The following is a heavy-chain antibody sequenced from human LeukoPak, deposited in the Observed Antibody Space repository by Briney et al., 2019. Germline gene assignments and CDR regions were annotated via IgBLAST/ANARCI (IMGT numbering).Heavy chain of an antibody. V-gene: IGHV3-48*01. CDR1: GFTFSSYS. CDR3: ARAASVVRAFDI. CDR2: ISYSSRTI. J-gene: IGHJ3*02. Sequence: GGSLRLSCAASGFTFSSYSMNWVRQAPGKGLEWVSYISYSSRTIYYADSVKGRFTISRDNAKNSLYLQMNSLRAEDTAVYYCARAASVVRAFDIWGQGTMVTVSS.